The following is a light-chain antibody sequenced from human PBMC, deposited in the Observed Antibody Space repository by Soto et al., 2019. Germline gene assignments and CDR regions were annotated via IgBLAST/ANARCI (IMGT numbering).Light chain of an antibody. J-gene: IGLJ1*01. CDR2: DVS. Sequence: QAALTQPACVSGSPGQSITISCTGTSSDVGGYNYVSWYQQHPGKAPKLMIYDVSNRPSGVSNRFSGSKSGNTASLTISGLQAEDEDDYYCSSYTSSSTLVFGTGTKVTLL. V-gene: IGLV2-14*01. CDR3: SSYTSSSTLV. CDR1: SSDVGGYNY.